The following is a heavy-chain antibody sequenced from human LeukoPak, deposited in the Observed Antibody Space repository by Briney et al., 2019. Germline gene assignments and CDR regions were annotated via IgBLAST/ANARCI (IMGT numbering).Heavy chain of an antibody. V-gene: IGHV1-8*03. D-gene: IGHD3-10*01. CDR3: ARRSGSGRNPFHI. Sequence: ASVKVSCKASGYTFTTYDINWVRQATGQGLEWMGWMNPNSGNTGYAQKFQGRVTITRSTSISTAYMELSILRSEDTAVYYCARRSGSGRNPFHIWGQGTMVTVSS. J-gene: IGHJ3*02. CDR1: GYTFTTYD. CDR2: MNPNSGNT.